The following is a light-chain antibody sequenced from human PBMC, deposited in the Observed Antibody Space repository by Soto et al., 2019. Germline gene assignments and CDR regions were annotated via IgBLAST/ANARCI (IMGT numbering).Light chain of an antibody. CDR2: GAS. Sequence: DIQMTQSPSSLSASVGDRDTITCRASQTISTYLNWYQQKPGKAPKVLIYGASSLQSGVPTRFSGSGSGTDFTLTISSLQPEDSATYYCQQSYSYTRMFGQGTKVEI. J-gene: IGKJ1*01. CDR3: QQSYSYTRM. V-gene: IGKV1-39*01. CDR1: QTISTY.